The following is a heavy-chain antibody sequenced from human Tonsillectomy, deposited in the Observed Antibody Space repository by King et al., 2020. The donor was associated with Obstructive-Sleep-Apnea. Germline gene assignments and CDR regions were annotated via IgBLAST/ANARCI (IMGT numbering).Heavy chain of an antibody. CDR2: IIPILGTA. Sequence: VQLVQSGAEVKKPGSSVKVSCKASGGTFSSYAISWVRQAPGQGLEWMGGIIPILGTANYAQKFQGRVTITADGSTSTAYMELSSLRSEDTAIYYCARGRTYYNILTGYDYWGQGTLVTVSS. V-gene: IGHV1-69*01. J-gene: IGHJ4*02. CDR1: GGTFSSYA. D-gene: IGHD3-9*01. CDR3: ARGRTYYNILTGYDY.